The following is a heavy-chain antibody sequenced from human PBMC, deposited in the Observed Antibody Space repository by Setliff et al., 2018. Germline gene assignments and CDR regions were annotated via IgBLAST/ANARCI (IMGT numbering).Heavy chain of an antibody. V-gene: IGHV3-30*02. CDR2: IWDDGGNK. CDR3: AIEPSIWTGAFDI. CDR1: GFTFSTHA. Sequence: GGSLRLSCGASGFTFSTHAMHWVRQAPGKGLEWVAVIWDDGGNKYHADSVKGRFTISRDSSKNTMYLHMNSLRPEDTAVYYCAIEPSIWTGAFDIRGQGTMVTVSS. J-gene: IGHJ3*02. D-gene: IGHD3-9*01.